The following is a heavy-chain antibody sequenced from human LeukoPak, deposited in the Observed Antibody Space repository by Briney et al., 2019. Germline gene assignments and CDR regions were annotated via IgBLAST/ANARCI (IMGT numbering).Heavy chain of an antibody. J-gene: IGHJ6*02. CDR1: GFTFSSYG. D-gene: IGHD6-6*01. CDR2: ISGSGGST. CDR3: AKYKVAARTHYYYYGRDV. V-gene: IGHV3-23*01. Sequence: GGSLRLSCAASGFTFSSYGMHWVRQAPGKGLEWVSAISGSGGSTYYADSVKGRFTISRDNSKNTLYLQMNSLRAEDTAVYYCAKYKVAARTHYYYYGRDVWGQGTTVTVSS.